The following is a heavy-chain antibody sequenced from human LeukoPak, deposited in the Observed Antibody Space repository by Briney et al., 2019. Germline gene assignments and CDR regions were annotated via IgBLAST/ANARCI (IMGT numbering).Heavy chain of an antibody. CDR2: ISSSGSNI. CDR3: ARRYCTSASCPQGY. V-gene: IGHV3-48*02. J-gene: IGHJ4*02. Sequence: GGSLRLSCAASGFIFSSYSMNWVRQAPGKGLEWVSYISSSGSNIHYADSVKGRFTISRDNAKNSLFLQMNSLRDDDTAVYYCARRYCTSASCPQGYWGQGTLVTVSS. D-gene: IGHD2-2*01. CDR1: GFIFSSYS.